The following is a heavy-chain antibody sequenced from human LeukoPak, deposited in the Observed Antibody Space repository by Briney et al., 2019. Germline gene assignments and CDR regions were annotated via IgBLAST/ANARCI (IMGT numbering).Heavy chain of an antibody. V-gene: IGHV3-15*07. D-gene: IGHD3-10*01. CDR3: TTGIRGD. Sequence: GGSLRLSCSASGFTVTNAWMNWVRQAPGEGLDWVGRIASKTDGRATDYAAPVKGRFTISRDDSKNTLNLQMNSLKTEDTAVYYCTTGIRGDWGQGTLVTVSS. CDR2: IASKTDGRAT. J-gene: IGHJ4*02. CDR1: GFTVTNAW.